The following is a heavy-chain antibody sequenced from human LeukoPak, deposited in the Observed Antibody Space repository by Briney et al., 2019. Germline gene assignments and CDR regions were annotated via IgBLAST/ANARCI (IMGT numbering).Heavy chain of an antibody. V-gene: IGHV1-2*06. J-gene: IGHJ5*02. CDR3: ARDRDGGYSSGWNWFDP. Sequence: ASVKVSCKASGYTFTGYYMHWVRQAPGQGLEWMGRINPNSGGTNYAQKFQGRVTMTRDTSISTAYMELSRLRSDGTAVYYCARDRDGGYSSGWNWFDPWGQGTLVTVSS. CDR1: GYTFTGYY. CDR2: INPNSGGT. D-gene: IGHD6-19*01.